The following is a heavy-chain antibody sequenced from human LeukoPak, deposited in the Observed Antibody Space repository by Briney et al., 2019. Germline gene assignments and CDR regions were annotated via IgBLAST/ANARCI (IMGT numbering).Heavy chain of an antibody. J-gene: IGHJ5*02. D-gene: IGHD3-9*01. CDR1: RFTFSRYG. Sequence: RSLRLSCAASRFTFSRYGRQAVRQAPGKGVEWGAVISYDGSNKYYADSVKGRFTISRDNSKNTLYLQMNSLRAEDTAVYYCAKELRYFDSWFDPWGQGTLVTVSS. CDR2: ISYDGSNK. V-gene: IGHV3-30*18. CDR3: AKELRYFDSWFDP.